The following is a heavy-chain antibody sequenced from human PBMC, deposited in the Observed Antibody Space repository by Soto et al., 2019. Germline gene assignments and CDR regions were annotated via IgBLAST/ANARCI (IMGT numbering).Heavy chain of an antibody. CDR1: GCSFTSYW. CDR2: IYPGDSDT. V-gene: IGHV5-51*01. CDR3: ARHWEVVVPAAPQSNYYYYYMDV. D-gene: IGHD2-2*01. Sequence: PGESLKISCKGSGCSFTSYWIGWVRQMPGKGLEWMGIIYPGDSDTRYSPSFQGQVTISADKSISTAYLQWSSLKASDTAMYYCARHWEVVVPAAPQSNYYYYYMDVWGKGTTVTVSS. J-gene: IGHJ6*03.